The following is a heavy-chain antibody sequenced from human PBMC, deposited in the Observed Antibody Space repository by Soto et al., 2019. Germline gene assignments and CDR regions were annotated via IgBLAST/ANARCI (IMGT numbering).Heavy chain of an antibody. Sequence: SVKVSCKASGGTFSSYAISWVRQAPGQGLEWMGGIIPIFGTANYAQKFQGRVTITADESTSTAYMELSSLRSEDTAAFYCARDASSSGSNSFDPWGQGTLVTVSS. CDR3: ARDASSSGSNSFDP. D-gene: IGHD3-22*01. CDR1: GGTFSSYA. CDR2: IIPIFGTA. J-gene: IGHJ5*02. V-gene: IGHV1-69*13.